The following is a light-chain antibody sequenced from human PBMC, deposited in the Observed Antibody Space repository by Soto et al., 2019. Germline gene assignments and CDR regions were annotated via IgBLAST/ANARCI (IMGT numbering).Light chain of an antibody. CDR3: QQDDSLLT. V-gene: IGKV1-5*03. CDR1: QSISGW. CDR2: KAA. J-gene: IGKJ3*01. Sequence: DIQMTQSPSTLSASVGDRVTITCRASQSISGWLAWYQQKPGKAPKLLIYKAASLESRVPSRFSGSGRGTEFTLTISSLQPDDCATYYCQQDDSLLTFGPGTKVDIK.